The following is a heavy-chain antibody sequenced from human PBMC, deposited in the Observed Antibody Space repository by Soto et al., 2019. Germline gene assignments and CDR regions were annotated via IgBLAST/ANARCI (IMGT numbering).Heavy chain of an antibody. J-gene: IGHJ4*02. CDR2: ISSSSATI. Sequence: GGSLRLSCAASGFSFSSYSMNWVRQAPGKGLEWLSYISSSSATIYYADSVKGRFTISIDNAKNSLYLQMNNLTDEDTVVYYCARDRSSGWYGCSDSWGQGTLVTVSS. CDR1: GFSFSSYS. CDR3: ARDRSSGWYGCSDS. V-gene: IGHV3-48*02. D-gene: IGHD6-19*01.